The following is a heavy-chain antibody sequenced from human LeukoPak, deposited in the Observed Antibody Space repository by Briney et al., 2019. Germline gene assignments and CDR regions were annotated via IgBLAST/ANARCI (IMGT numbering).Heavy chain of an antibody. Sequence: SETLSLTCTVSGSSISSYYWSWIRQPAGKGLEWIGRIYTSGSTNYNPSLKSRVTMSVDTSKNQFSLKLSSVTAADTAVYYCARCSLDYYDSSGCYFDYWGQGTLVTVSS. J-gene: IGHJ4*02. D-gene: IGHD3-22*01. V-gene: IGHV4-4*07. CDR1: GSSISSYY. CDR2: IYTSGST. CDR3: ARCSLDYYDSSGCYFDY.